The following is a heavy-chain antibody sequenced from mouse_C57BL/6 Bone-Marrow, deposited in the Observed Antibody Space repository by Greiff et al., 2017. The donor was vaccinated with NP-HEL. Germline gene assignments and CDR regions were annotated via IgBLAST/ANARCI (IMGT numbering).Heavy chain of an antibody. J-gene: IGHJ2*01. V-gene: IGHV6-3*01. CDR1: GFTFSNYW. CDR2: IRLKSDNYAT. Sequence: EVHLVESGGGLVQPGGSMKLSCVASGFTFSNYWMNWVRQSPEKGLEWVAQIRLKSDNYATHYAESVKGRFTISRDDSKSSVYLQMNNLRAEDTGIYYCTVDMVTTKGYYFDYWGQGTTLTVSS. D-gene: IGHD2-2*01. CDR3: TVDMVTTKGYYFDY.